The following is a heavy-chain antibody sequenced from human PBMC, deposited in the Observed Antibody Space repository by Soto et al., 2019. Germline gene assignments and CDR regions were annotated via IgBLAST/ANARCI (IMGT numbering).Heavy chain of an antibody. CDR1: DGSISSYY. Sequence: SETQSLTCTVSDGSISSYYLSWIRQPPGKGLEWIGYIYYSGSTNYNPSLKSRVTISVDTSKNQFSLKLSSVTAADTAVYYCARTRITIFGVVIIQDYYMDVWGKGTTVTVSS. CDR3: ARTRITIFGVVIIQDYYMDV. V-gene: IGHV4-59*01. J-gene: IGHJ6*03. CDR2: IYYSGST. D-gene: IGHD3-3*01.